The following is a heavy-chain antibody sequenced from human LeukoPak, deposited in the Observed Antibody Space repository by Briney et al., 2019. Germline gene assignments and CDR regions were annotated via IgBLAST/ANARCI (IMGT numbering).Heavy chain of an antibody. CDR2: INTDGSTT. CDR1: GFTFGSYW. D-gene: IGHD1-26*01. CDR3: ARFRVVHTPSQVGFDY. J-gene: IGHJ4*02. Sequence: PGGSLRLSCAASGFTFGSYWMHWVRQVPGKGLVWVSRINTDGSTTTYADSVKGRFTISRDNAKNTLYLQMNSLRAEDTAVYYCARFRVVHTPSQVGFDYWGQGTLVTVSS. V-gene: IGHV3-74*01.